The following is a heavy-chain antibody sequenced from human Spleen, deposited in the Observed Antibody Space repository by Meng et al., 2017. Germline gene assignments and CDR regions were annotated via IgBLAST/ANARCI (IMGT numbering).Heavy chain of an antibody. CDR1: GGSISSSSYY. J-gene: IGHJ3*02. V-gene: IGHV4-39*07. CDR2: IYYSGST. Sequence: SETLSLTCTVSGGSISSSSYYWGWIRPPPGKGLEWIGSIYYSGSTYYNPSLKSRVTISVDTSKNQFSLKLSSVTAADTAVYYCARAERQWLAARHAFDIWGQEAMVT. CDR3: ARAERQWLAARHAFDI. D-gene: IGHD6-19*01.